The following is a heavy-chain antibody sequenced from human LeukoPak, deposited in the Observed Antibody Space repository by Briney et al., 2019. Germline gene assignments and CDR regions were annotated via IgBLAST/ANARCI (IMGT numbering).Heavy chain of an antibody. CDR2: IYSGGTT. CDR3: ARGRGAYYYYMDV. V-gene: IGHV3-53*01. CDR1: GFTVSSNY. D-gene: IGHD3-10*01. J-gene: IGHJ6*03. Sequence: GGSLRLSCAASGFTVSSNYMSWVRQAPGKGLQWVSVIYSGGTTYYADSVKGRFTISRDNSKNTLYLQMNSLRAEDTAVYYCARGRGAYYYYMDVWGKGTTVTVSS.